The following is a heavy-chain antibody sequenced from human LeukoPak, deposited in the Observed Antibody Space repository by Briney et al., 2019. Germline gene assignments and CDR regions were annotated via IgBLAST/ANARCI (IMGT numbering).Heavy chain of an antibody. Sequence: ASVKVSCKTSGYTFTSYYMHWVRQAPGQGLEWMGWINPNSGGTNYAQKFQGRVTMTRDTSISTAYMELSRLRSDDTAVYYCARSVLYDYVWARGAFDIWGQGTMVTVSS. J-gene: IGHJ3*02. CDR3: ARSVLYDYVWARGAFDI. CDR1: GYTFTSYY. CDR2: INPNSGGT. D-gene: IGHD3-16*01. V-gene: IGHV1-2*02.